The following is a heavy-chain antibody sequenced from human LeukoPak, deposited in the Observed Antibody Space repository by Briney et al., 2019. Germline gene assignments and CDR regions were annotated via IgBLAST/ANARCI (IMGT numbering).Heavy chain of an antibody. CDR1: DGSITSYF. V-gene: IGHV4-59*01. Sequence: SETLSLTCTVSDGSITSYFWSWIRQPPGKGLEWIGSIYYSGGTNYNPSLKSRVTISVDTSKNQFSLKLSSVTAADTAVYYCARGQWLQLPQHWGRGTLVTVSS. D-gene: IGHD6-19*01. CDR3: ARGQWLQLPQH. J-gene: IGHJ1*01. CDR2: IYYSGGT.